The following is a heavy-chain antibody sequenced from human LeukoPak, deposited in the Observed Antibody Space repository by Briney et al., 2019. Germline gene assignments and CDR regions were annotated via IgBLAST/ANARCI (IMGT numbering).Heavy chain of an antibody. CDR2: INRGSNHI. D-gene: IGHD6-19*01. CDR3: ARDSSGWSRDY. J-gene: IGHJ4*02. V-gene: IGHV3-21*06. CDR1: GFSFSTYS. Sequence: GGSLRLSCEASGFSFSTYSMSWVRQAPGKGLEWVSSINRGSNHIYYADAVKGRFTISRDNAKNSLYLQMNSLRAEDTAIYYCARDSSGWSRDYWGQGTLVTASS.